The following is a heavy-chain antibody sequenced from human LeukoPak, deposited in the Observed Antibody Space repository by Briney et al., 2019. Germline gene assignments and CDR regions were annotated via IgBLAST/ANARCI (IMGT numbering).Heavy chain of an antibody. V-gene: IGHV3-23*01. D-gene: IGHD1-26*01. Sequence: SGGSLRLSCAASGFTFSSYATNWVRQAPGKGLEWVSGISDSGGSTLRRLREGPVHISRDNSKNTLYLQMNSLRAEDTAVYYCAKRNSGSYGTVDYWGQGTLVTVSS. CDR2: ISDSGGST. CDR3: AKRNSGSYGTVDY. CDR1: GFTFSSYA. J-gene: IGHJ4*02.